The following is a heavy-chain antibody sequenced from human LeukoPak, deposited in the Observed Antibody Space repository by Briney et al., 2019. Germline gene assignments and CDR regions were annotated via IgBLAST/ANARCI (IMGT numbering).Heavy chain of an antibody. D-gene: IGHD3-22*01. J-gene: IGHJ4*02. Sequence: PGGSLRLSCAASGFTFKIYTINWVRQAPGKGLEWVSSISNTSSDILYTDSVKGRFTISRDNAKNSLYLQMNSLRAEDTAVYYCARRGGDTTGHQGAFDYWGQGTLVTVSS. CDR2: ISNTSSDI. CDR3: ARRGGDTTGHQGAFDY. CDR1: GFTFKIYT. V-gene: IGHV3-21*01.